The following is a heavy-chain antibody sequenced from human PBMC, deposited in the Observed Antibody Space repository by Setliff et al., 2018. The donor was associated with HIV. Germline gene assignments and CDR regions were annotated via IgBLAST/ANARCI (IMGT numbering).Heavy chain of an antibody. CDR2: IYSGGST. D-gene: IGHD3-3*01. CDR3: ARVFQSYFFDF. CDR1: EFTVSINY. J-gene: IGHJ4*02. Sequence: GSLRLSCAASEFTVSINYMSWVRQAPGKGLEWVSVIYSGGSTYYTDSVKGRFTISRDKSKNTLYLQMNSLRTEDTAVYYCARVFQSYFFDFWGQGTLVTVSS. V-gene: IGHV3-66*01.